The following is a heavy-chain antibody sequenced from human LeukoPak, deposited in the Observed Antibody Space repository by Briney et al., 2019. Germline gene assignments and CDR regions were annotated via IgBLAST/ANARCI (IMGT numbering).Heavy chain of an antibody. CDR1: GYTFTGYY. Sequence: ASVKVSCKASGYTFTGYYMHWVRQAPGQGLEGMGWINPNSGGTNYAQKFQGRVTITRDPAISPAYMELSRLRSGDTAVYYCARDPPPGVVTGYYYYGMDVWGQGTTVTVSS. CDR3: ARDPPPGVVTGYYYYGMDV. V-gene: IGHV1-2*02. J-gene: IGHJ6*02. CDR2: INPNSGGT. D-gene: IGHD3-3*01.